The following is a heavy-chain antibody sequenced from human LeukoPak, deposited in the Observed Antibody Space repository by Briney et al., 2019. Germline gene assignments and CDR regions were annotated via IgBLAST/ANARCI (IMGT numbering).Heavy chain of an antibody. V-gene: IGHV1-18*01. J-gene: IGHJ4*02. D-gene: IGHD2-21*02. CDR1: GYTFTSYG. Sequence: AASVKVSCKASGYTFTSYGISWVRQAPGQGLEWMGWISAYNGNTNYAQKLQGRVTMTTDTSTSTAYMELRSLRSDDTAVYYCARAGNIVVVTAVHDYWGQGTLVTVSS. CDR2: ISAYNGNT. CDR3: ARAGNIVVVTAVHDY.